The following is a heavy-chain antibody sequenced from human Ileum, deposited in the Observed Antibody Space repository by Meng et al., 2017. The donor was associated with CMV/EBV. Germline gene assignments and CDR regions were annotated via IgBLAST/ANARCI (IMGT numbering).Heavy chain of an antibody. CDR3: ARASYYDSSYFDN. CDR1: GASISSSDYC. Sequence: QVQLQESGPGLVKPSQTLSLTCPVSGASISSSDYCWSWIRQPPGKGLEWIGYIHYSGSTYYNPSLKSRVTISEDTSKNQFSLKLNSVTAADTAVYYCARASYYDSSYFDNWGQGTLVTVSS. V-gene: IGHV4-30-4*08. J-gene: IGHJ4*02. D-gene: IGHD3-22*01. CDR2: IHYSGST.